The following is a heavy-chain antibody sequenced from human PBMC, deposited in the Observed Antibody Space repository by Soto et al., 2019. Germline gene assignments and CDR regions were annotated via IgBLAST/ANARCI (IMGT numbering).Heavy chain of an antibody. CDR2: IYSGGST. CDR1: GFTVSSNY. CDR3: ARYHRVGDYSYYGMDV. J-gene: IGHJ6*02. Sequence: SGGSLKISCAASGFTVSSNYMSLVRQAPGKGLERGSVIYSGGSTYYADSVKGRFTISRDNSKNTLYLQMNSLRAEDTAVYYCARYHRVGDYSYYGMDVWGQGTTVTVSS. V-gene: IGHV3-66*01. D-gene: IGHD3-10*01.